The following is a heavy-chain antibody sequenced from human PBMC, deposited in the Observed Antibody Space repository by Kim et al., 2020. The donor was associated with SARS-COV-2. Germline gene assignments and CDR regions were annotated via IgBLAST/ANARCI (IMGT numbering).Heavy chain of an antibody. J-gene: IGHJ6*02. CDR3: ARDSYGMDV. CDR1: GFTFSSYA. Sequence: GGSLRLSCAASGFTFSSYAMHWVRQAPDKGLEWVAVISYDGSNKYYVDSVKGRFTISRDNSKNTLYLQMNSLRAEDTAVYYCARDSYGMDVWGQGTTVTV. V-gene: IGHV3-30*04. CDR2: ISYDGSNK.